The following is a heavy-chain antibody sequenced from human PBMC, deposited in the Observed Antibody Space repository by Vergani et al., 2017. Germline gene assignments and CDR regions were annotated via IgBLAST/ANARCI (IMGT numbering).Heavy chain of an antibody. CDR2: IIPIFGTA. V-gene: IGHV1-69*18. D-gene: IGHD1-26*01. CDR1: GGTFSSYA. J-gene: IGHJ3*02. CDR3: ARDGPVIVGATTGGDAFDI. Sequence: QVQLVQSGAEVKKPGSSVKVSCKASGGTFSSYAISWVRQAPGQGLEWMGRIIPIFGTANYAQKFQGRVTITADESTSTAYMELSSLRSEDTAVYYCARDGPVIVGATTGGDAFDIWGQGTMVTVSS.